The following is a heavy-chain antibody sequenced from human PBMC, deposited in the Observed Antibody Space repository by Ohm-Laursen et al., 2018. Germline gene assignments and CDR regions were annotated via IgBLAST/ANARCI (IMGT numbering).Heavy chain of an antibody. Sequence: SQTLSLTCPVSGGSVSSGSYYWSWIRQHPGKGLEWIGYIYYSGSTYYNPSLKSLVTISVDTSKNQFSLKLSSVTAADTAVYYCARVNYDFWSGYYTGTGVAFDIWGQGTMVTVSS. D-gene: IGHD3-3*01. CDR1: GGSVSSGSYY. CDR3: ARVNYDFWSGYYTGTGVAFDI. V-gene: IGHV4-31*01. CDR2: IYYSGST. J-gene: IGHJ3*02.